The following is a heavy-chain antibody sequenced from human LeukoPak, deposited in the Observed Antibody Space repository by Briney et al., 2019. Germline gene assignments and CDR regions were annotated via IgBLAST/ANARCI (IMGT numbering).Heavy chain of an antibody. Sequence: ESLKISCKGSGYSFTSYWIGWVRQAPGQGLQWMGWVNSYSGGTSYGPSFRGRVTMTREKSISTVYMELSGLTSDDTAVYFCARARKLADDAFDVWGQGSMVTVSS. CDR3: ARARKLADDAFDV. V-gene: IGHV1-2*02. CDR1: GYSFTSYW. J-gene: IGHJ3*01. CDR2: VNSYSGGT.